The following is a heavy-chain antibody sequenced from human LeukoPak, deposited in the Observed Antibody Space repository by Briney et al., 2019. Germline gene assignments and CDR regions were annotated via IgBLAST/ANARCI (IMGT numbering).Heavy chain of an antibody. V-gene: IGHV4-34*01. D-gene: IGHD5-18*01. CDR3: ASRGYSYGYGY. Sequence: PGGSLRLSCAASGFTVSSNYMSWIRQPPGKGLEWIGEINHSGSTNYNPSLKSRVTISVDTSKNQFSLKLSSVTAADTAVYYCASRGYSYGYGYWGQGTLVTVSS. CDR1: GFTVSSNY. CDR2: INHSGST. J-gene: IGHJ4*02.